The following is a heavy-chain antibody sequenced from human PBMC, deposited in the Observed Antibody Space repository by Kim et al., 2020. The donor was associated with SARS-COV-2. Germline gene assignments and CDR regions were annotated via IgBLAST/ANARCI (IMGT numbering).Heavy chain of an antibody. J-gene: IGHJ4*02. CDR2: IRSDIYGDAI. CDR3: LRQLPPATSSGWSCPDN. V-gene: IGHV3-73*01. CDR1: GFSISDSA. Sequence: GGSLRLSCAVSGFSISDSAIHWVRQASGKGLEWVGRIRSDIYGDAIAYSVSVKGMFSISTDDSRNTEYLQMDGLKSEDTAMYYCLRQLPPATSSGWSCPDNWGRGTLVTVSS. D-gene: IGHD6-19*01.